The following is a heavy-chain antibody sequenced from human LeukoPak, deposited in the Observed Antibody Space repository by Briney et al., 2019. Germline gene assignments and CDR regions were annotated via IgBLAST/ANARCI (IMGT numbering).Heavy chain of an antibody. Sequence: GGSLRLSCAASGFTFSSYEMNWVRQAPGKGLEWVANIKQDASERYYVDSVKGRFTISRDNAKNSLYLQMNSLRAEDTAVYYCATPTAGTWHFDYWGQGTLVTVSS. J-gene: IGHJ4*02. CDR2: IKQDASER. V-gene: IGHV3-7*01. CDR3: ATPTAGTWHFDY. D-gene: IGHD1-1*01. CDR1: GFTFSSYE.